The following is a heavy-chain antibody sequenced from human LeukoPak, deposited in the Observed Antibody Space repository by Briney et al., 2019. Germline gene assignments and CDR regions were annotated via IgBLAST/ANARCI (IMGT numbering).Heavy chain of an antibody. J-gene: IGHJ4*02. CDR3: ARDNSFYSGYDGYYFDY. CDR1: GFTFDDYA. V-gene: IGHV3-9*01. CDR2: ISWNSGNT. Sequence: PGGSLRLSCAASGFTFDDYAMHWVRHAPGKGLEWVSGISWNSGNTGYADSVKGRFTISRDNAKNTLYLQVSRLRAEDTALYYCARDNSFYSGYDGYYFDYWGQGTLVTVSS. D-gene: IGHD5-12*01.